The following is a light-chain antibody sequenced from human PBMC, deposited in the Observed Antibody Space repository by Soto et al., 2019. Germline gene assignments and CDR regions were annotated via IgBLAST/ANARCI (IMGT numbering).Light chain of an antibody. V-gene: IGLV2-11*01. Sequence: QSALTQPRSVSGSTGQSVTISCTATSSDVGGYNYVSWYQQHPGKAPKLMIYDVTKRPSGVPDRFSGSKSGNTASLTISGLQAEDEADYYCCSYAGSYTLVFGGGTQLTVL. CDR1: SSDVGGYNY. J-gene: IGLJ2*01. CDR2: DVT. CDR3: CSYAGSYTLV.